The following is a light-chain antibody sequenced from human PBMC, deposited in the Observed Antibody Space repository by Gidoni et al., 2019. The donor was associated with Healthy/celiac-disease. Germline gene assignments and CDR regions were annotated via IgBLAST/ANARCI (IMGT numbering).Light chain of an antibody. CDR1: QSISSY. CDR3: QQSYSTXPXT. CDR2: AAS. J-gene: IGKJ1*01. Sequence: DIQMTQSPSSLSASVGDRVTITCRASQSISSYLNWYQQKPGKAPKLLIYAASSLQSGVPSRFSGSGSGTDFTLTISSLQPEDFATYYCQQSYSTXPXTFGQGTKVEIK. V-gene: IGKV1-39*01.